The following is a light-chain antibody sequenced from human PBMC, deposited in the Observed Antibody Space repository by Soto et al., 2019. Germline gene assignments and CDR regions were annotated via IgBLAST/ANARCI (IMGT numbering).Light chain of an antibody. CDR1: SGHSSYS. J-gene: IGLJ2*01. V-gene: IGLV4-69*01. CDR2: VKSDGSH. CDR3: QTWGNGIVV. Sequence: QPVLTQSPSASASLGASVKLTCTLSSGHSSYSIAWHQQQPEKGPRYLMRVKSDGSHNKGDGIPDRFSGSSSGAERYLTISSLQSEDEADYYCQTWGNGIVVFGGGTKLTVL.